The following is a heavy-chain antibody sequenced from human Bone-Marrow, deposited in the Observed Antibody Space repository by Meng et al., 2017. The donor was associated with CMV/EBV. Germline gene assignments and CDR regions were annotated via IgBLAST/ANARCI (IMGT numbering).Heavy chain of an antibody. V-gene: IGHV4-4*02. D-gene: IGHD2-15*01. CDR2: IYHSGNI. Sequence: SETLSLTCAVSGVSISSSNWWSWVRQPPGKGLEWIGEIYHSGNINYNTSLKSRVTISVDKSKNQFSLKLNSVTAADTAVYYCARDRGYCSGDSCYGPFDYWGQGTLVTVSS. J-gene: IGHJ4*02. CDR3: ARDRGYCSGDSCYGPFDY. CDR1: GVSISSSNW.